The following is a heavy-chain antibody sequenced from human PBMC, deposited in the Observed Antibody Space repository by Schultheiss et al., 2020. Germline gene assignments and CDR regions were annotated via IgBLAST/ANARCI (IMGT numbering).Heavy chain of an antibody. Sequence: SETLSLTCTVSGYSISSGYYWGWIRQPPGKGLEWIGSIYYSGSTNYNPSLKSRVTISVDTSKNQFSLKLSSVTAADTAVYYCARKSSGWSLFDYWGQGTLVTVSS. V-gene: IGHV4-38-2*02. CDR1: GYSISSGYY. D-gene: IGHD6-19*01. CDR2: IYYSGST. J-gene: IGHJ4*02. CDR3: ARKSSGWSLFDY.